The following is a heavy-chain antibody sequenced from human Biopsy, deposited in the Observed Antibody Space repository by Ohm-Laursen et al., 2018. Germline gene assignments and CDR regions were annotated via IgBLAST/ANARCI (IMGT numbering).Heavy chain of an antibody. CDR2: ISYSGIT. Sequence: SETLSLTCSVSGGSIISSYWTWVRQPPGKGLEWIGYISYSGITNYNASLKSRLTISIDTSKNQFSLKLTSVTAADTAVYYCARLPHGDYRYNFDYWGQGTLVTVSS. D-gene: IGHD4-17*01. V-gene: IGHV4-59*08. J-gene: IGHJ4*02. CDR1: GGSIISSY. CDR3: ARLPHGDYRYNFDY.